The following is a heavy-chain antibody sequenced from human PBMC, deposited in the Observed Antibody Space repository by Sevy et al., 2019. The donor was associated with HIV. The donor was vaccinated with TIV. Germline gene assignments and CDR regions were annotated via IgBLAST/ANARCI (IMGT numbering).Heavy chain of an antibody. V-gene: IGHV3-30*18. Sequence: GGSLRLSCAASGLTFSSYGMHWIRQAPGKGLEWVAVISYDGSNKYYADSVKGRFTISRDNSKNTLYLQMNSLRAEDTAVYYCAKRTKVGATTSEYFQHWGQSTLVTVSS. CDR3: AKRTKVGATTSEYFQH. J-gene: IGHJ1*01. CDR1: GLTFSSYG. D-gene: IGHD1-26*01. CDR2: ISYDGSNK.